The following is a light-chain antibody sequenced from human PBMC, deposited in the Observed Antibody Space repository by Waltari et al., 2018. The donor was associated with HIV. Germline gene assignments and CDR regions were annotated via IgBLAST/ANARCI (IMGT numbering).Light chain of an antibody. V-gene: IGLV2-11*01. J-gene: IGLJ1*01. CDR3: CSYAGAYTYV. CDR2: EVS. Sequence: QSALTQARSVSGSPGQSVTISCTGTSSDIGDFDYVPWYQQYPGKAPKVILYEVSQRPSGVPDRFTASKSGITASLTISGLQDEDEAHYYCCSYAGAYTYVFGTGTKVTVL. CDR1: SSDIGDFDY.